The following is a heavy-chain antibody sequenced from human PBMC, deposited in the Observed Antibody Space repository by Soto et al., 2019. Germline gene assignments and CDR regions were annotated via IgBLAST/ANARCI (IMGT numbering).Heavy chain of an antibody. CDR2: IRSKANSYAT. J-gene: IGHJ4*02. V-gene: IGHV3-73*02. CDR3: TRLEVLTASIDY. Sequence: EVQLVESGGGLVQPGGSLKLSCAASGFTFSGSAMHWVRQASGKGLEWVGRIRSKANSYATAYAASVKGRFTISRDDSKNTAYLQMNSLKIEDTAVYYCTRLEVLTASIDYWGQGTLVTVSS. CDR1: GFTFSGSA. D-gene: IGHD3-9*01.